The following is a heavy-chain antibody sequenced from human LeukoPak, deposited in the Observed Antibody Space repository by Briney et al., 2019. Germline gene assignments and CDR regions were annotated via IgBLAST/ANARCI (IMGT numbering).Heavy chain of an antibody. J-gene: IGHJ6*03. Sequence: ASVKVSCKASGGTFSSYAISWVRQAPGQGLEWMGGIIPMFGTANYGPRFQGRVTITADESTSTAYMELSSLRSDDTAVYYCARCQVATISGYYSMDVWGKGTTVTISS. CDR1: GGTFSSYA. CDR3: ARCQVATISGYYSMDV. CDR2: IIPMFGTA. D-gene: IGHD5-12*01. V-gene: IGHV1-69*13.